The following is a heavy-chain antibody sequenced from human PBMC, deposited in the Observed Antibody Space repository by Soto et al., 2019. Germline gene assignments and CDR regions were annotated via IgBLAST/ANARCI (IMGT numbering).Heavy chain of an antibody. Sequence: ASVKVSCKASGYTFTIYCISWVRQAPGQGLEWMGWISAYNGNTNYAQKLQGRVTMTTDTSTSTAYMELRSLRSDDTAVYYCAREHGDSSGWYYFDYWGQGTLVTVSS. J-gene: IGHJ4*02. CDR2: ISAYNGNT. CDR1: GYTFTIYC. CDR3: AREHGDSSGWYYFDY. V-gene: IGHV1-18*01. D-gene: IGHD6-19*01.